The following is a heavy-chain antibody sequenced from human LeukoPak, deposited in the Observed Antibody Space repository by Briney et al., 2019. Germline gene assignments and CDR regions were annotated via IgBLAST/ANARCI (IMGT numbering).Heavy chain of an antibody. CDR2: IYYSGST. Sequence: SETLSLTCTVSGGSISSYYWSWIRQPPGKGLEWIGYIYYSGSTYYNPSLKSRVTISVDTSKNQFSLKLSSVTAADTAAYYCARGAPPGFWSGYYGSGGWFDPWGQGTLVTVSS. J-gene: IGHJ5*02. CDR1: GGSISSYY. D-gene: IGHD3-3*01. CDR3: ARGAPPGFWSGYYGSGGWFDP. V-gene: IGHV4-59*01.